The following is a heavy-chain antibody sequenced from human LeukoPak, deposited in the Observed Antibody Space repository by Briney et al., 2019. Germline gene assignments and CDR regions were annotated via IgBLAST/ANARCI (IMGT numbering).Heavy chain of an antibody. CDR1: GGSFSPYY. CDR3: ARGGFYCGGDCYVDY. CDR2: INHSGST. Sequence: PSETLSLTCAVYGGSFSPYYWSWIRQPPGKGLEWIGYINHSGSTNYNPSLKSRVTISVDTSKNQFSLRLSSVTAADTAVYYCARGGFYCGGDCYVDYWGQGTLVTVSS. J-gene: IGHJ4*02. D-gene: IGHD2-21*02. V-gene: IGHV4-34*01.